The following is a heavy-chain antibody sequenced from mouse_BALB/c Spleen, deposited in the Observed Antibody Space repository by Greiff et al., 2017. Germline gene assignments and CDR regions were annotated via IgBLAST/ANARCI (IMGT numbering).Heavy chain of an antibody. CDR3: AMRSTMITYWYFDV. J-gene: IGHJ1*01. V-gene: IGHV2-3*01. Sequence: VQLQQSGPGLVAPSQSLSITCTVSGFSLTSYGVSWVRQPPGKGLEWLGVIWGDGSTNYHSALISRLSISKDNSKSQVFLKLNSLQTDDTATYYCAMRSTMITYWYFDVWGAGTTVTVSS. D-gene: IGHD2-4*01. CDR1: GFSLTSYG. CDR2: IWGDGST.